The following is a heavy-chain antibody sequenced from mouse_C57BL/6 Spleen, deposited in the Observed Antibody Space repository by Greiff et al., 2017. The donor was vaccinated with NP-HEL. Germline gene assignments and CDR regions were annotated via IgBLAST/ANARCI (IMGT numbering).Heavy chain of an antibody. V-gene: IGHV1-63*01. D-gene: IGHD2-4*01. Sequence: VQLVESGAELVRPGTSVKMSCKASGYTFTNYWIGWAKQRPGHGLEWIGDIYPGGGYTNYNEKFKGKATLTADKSSSTAYMQFSSLTSEDSAIYYCARRAYYDYDPWYFDVWGTGTTVTVSS. CDR1: GYTFTNYW. J-gene: IGHJ1*03. CDR3: ARRAYYDYDPWYFDV. CDR2: IYPGGGYT.